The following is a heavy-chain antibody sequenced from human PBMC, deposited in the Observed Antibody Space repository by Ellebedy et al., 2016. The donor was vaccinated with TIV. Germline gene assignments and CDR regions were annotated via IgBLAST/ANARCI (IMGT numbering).Heavy chain of an antibody. V-gene: IGHV4-59*01. CDR1: RGSINTSY. D-gene: IGHD3-3*01. Sequence: SETLSLTXTVSRGSINTSYWTWIRQPPGKGLEWIGQISYIGTTTYNPSLTGRVTISEDTSKNQIYLKLTSVTAADTAVYYCAGTGSGDFYKWFDPWGQGTLVTVSS. CDR2: ISYIGTT. CDR3: AGTGSGDFYKWFDP. J-gene: IGHJ5*02.